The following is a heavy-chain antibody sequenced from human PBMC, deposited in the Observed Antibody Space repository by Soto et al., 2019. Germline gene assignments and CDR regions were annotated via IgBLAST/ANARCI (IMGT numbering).Heavy chain of an antibody. CDR2: ISAYNGNT. CDR3: ARDEGVVVVAAIIYYYYGMEV. V-gene: IGHV1-18*01. Sequence: DSVKVYWKASGYTFTSCGISWVRQTPGQGLEWMGWISAYNGNTNYAQKLQGRVTITTGTSTSTAYMELRSLRSDDTAVYYCARDEGVVVVAAIIYYYYGMEVWGQGNTVIVSS. D-gene: IGHD2-15*01. CDR1: GYTFTSCG. J-gene: IGHJ6*02.